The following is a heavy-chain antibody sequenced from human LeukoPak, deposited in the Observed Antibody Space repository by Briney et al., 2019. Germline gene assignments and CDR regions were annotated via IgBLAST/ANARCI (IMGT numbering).Heavy chain of an antibody. V-gene: IGHV3-74*01. CDR1: GFTFSSYW. Sequence: GGSLRLSCAASGFTFSSYWMHWVRQAPGKGLVWVSRINNDGSSTGYADSVKGRFTISRDNAKNTLYLQMNSLRAEDTAVYYCGRGKAPNDWGQGTLVTVSS. CDR3: GRGKAPND. D-gene: IGHD2-8*01. J-gene: IGHJ4*02. CDR2: INNDGSST.